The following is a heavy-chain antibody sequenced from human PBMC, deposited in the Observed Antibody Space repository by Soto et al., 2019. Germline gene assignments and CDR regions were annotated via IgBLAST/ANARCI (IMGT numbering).Heavy chain of an antibody. CDR3: ARSDRTGYYFGSFDY. CDR2: IYWDDDK. D-gene: IGHD3-22*01. Sequence: QITLKESGPTLVQPTQTLTLTCTFSGFSLNTDGVAVGWIRQPPGKALERLALIYWDDDKRYTPSLKSRLTITKDPSKNLVVLTLTNMDPVDTATYYCARSDRTGYYFGSFDYWGQGSLVTVSS. V-gene: IGHV2-5*02. J-gene: IGHJ4*02. CDR1: GFSLNTDGVA.